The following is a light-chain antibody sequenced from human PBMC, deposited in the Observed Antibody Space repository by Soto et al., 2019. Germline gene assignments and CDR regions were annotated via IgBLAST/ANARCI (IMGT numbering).Light chain of an antibody. J-gene: IGKJ4*01. CDR1: QSVGGN. CDR2: GAS. V-gene: IGKV3-15*01. Sequence: EIVMTQSPATLSVSPGERANLSCRASQSVGGNLAWYQQKPGQAPRRLIYGASTRATGIPAWFSGSGSGTEFTLTISSLQSDDFAVDYCQQYNNWPLTFGGGTKVEIK. CDR3: QQYNNWPLT.